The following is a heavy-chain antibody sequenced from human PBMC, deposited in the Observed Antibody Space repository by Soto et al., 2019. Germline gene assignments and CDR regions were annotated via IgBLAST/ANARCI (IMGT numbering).Heavy chain of an antibody. CDR1: GFTFNNYA. V-gene: IGHV3-23*01. Sequence: EVQLLESGGGLVQPGGSLRLSCTASGFTFNNYAMSWVRQAPGKGLQWVSTISGSGGGTYYADSVKGRFTISRDNSKNTLFLQMNSLRAEDTAVYYCAKEGSSSWYYFDYWGQGTLVTVSS. D-gene: IGHD6-13*01. CDR3: AKEGSSSWYYFDY. CDR2: ISGSGGGT. J-gene: IGHJ4*02.